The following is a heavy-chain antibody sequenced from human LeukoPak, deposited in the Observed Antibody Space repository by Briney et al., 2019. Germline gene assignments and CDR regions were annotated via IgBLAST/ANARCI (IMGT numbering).Heavy chain of an antibody. V-gene: IGHV4-38-2*02. CDR1: GYSISSGYY. J-gene: IGHJ4*02. Sequence: PSETLSLTCTVSGYSISSGYYWGWIRQPPGKGLEWIGSIYHSGSTYYNPSLKSRVTISVDTSKNQFSLKLSSVTAADTAVYYCARGSVKEFDYWGQGTLVTVSS. CDR2: IYHSGST. CDR3: ARGSVKEFDY.